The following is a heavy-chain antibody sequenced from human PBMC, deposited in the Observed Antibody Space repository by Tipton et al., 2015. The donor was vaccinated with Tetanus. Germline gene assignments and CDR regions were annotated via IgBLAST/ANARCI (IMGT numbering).Heavy chain of an antibody. J-gene: IGHJ4*02. CDR2: IYYSGST. CDR1: GGSISSYY. D-gene: IGHD6-19*01. Sequence: GLVKPSETLSLTCTVSGGSISSYYWSWIRQPPGKGLEWIGYIYYSGSTNYNPSLKSRVTISVDTSKNQFSLKLSSVTAADTAVYYCARVVGEPHPYSSGWFSRVYFDYWGQGTLVPVSS. CDR3: ARVVGEPHPYSSGWFSRVYFDY. V-gene: IGHV4-59*01.